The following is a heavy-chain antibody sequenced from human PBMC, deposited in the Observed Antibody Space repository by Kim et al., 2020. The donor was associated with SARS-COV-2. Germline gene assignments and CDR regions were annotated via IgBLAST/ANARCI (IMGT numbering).Heavy chain of an antibody. CDR3: ARGRDHGFDI. Sequence: GGSLRLSCEASAFTFSTWPMNWVRQAPGKGPEWLSHITRNSGNIYYADSVKGRFTISRDNAKKSLYLQMNSLRDEDTAVYYCARGRDHGFDIWGQGTMVT. V-gene: IGHV3-48*02. J-gene: IGHJ3*02. CDR1: AFTFSTWP. CDR2: ITRNSGNI.